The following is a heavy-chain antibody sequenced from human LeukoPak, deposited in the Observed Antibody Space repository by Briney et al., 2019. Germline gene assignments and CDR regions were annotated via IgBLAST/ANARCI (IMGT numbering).Heavy chain of an antibody. V-gene: IGHV3-74*01. CDR3: ARGHVTGSDRHWDY. Sequence: GGSLRLSCATSDFSFRSHWMHWVRQAPGKGLVRVSRIIGDGNSISYADSVKGRFTISRDNAKNTLYLQMNSLRVEDTAVYYCARGHVTGSDRHWDYWGQGVLVTVSS. CDR1: DFSFRSHW. CDR2: IIGDGNSI. J-gene: IGHJ4*02. D-gene: IGHD3-9*01.